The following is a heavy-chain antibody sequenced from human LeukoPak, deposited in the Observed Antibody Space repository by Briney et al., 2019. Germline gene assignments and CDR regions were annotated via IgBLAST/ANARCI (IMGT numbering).Heavy chain of an antibody. CDR1: GFIFSTYG. V-gene: IGHV3-33*01. D-gene: IGHD1-26*01. J-gene: IGHJ3*02. Sequence: PGGSLRLSCTASGFIFSTYGMHWVRQAPGKGLEWVAIIWFDGTEKYYADSVKGRFTISRDNSKNTLYLQLNSLRAEDTAVYYCARERSGSYYDVNAFDIWGLGTMVTVSS. CDR3: ARERSGSYYDVNAFDI. CDR2: IWFDGTEK.